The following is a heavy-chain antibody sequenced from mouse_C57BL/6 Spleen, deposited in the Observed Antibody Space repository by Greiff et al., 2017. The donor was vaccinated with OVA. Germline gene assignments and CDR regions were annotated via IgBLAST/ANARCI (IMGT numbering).Heavy chain of an antibody. V-gene: IGHV1-61*01. CDR1: GYTFTSYW. Sequence: QVQLQQPGAELVRPGSSVKLSCKASGYTFTSYWMDWVKQRPGQGLEWIGNIYPSDSETHYNQKFKDKATLTVDKSSSTAYMQLSSLTSEDSAVYYCARGDDYDWAWFAYWGQGTLVTVSA. J-gene: IGHJ3*01. D-gene: IGHD2-4*01. CDR3: ARGDDYDWAWFAY. CDR2: IYPSDSET.